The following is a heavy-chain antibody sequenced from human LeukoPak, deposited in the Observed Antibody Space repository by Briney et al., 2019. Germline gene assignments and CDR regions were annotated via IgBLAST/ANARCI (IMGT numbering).Heavy chain of an antibody. CDR1: GFTFSDYY. Sequence: SGGSLRLSCAASGFTFSDYYMSWIRQAPGKGLEWVSYISSSSSYTNNADSVKGRFTISRDNAKNSLYLQMNSLRAEDTAVYYCATPGYSYGHYYYYYGMDVWGQGTTVTVSS. CDR2: ISSSSSYT. CDR3: ATPGYSYGHYYYYYGMDV. V-gene: IGHV3-11*06. J-gene: IGHJ6*02. D-gene: IGHD5-18*01.